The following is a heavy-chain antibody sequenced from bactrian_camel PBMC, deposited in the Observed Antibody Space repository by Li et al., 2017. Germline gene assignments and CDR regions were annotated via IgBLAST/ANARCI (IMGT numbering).Heavy chain of an antibody. CDR2: IDSDGST. Sequence: QVQLVESGGGSVQAGGSLRLSCAASGYTYSRGCMGWYRQPPGKEREGVAWIDSDGSTSVADSVKSRFAISQDNANTLYLQMDSLTPEDTAMYYCGAGARCRDRQFDYSCLGQGTQVTVS. CDR1: GYTYSRGC. D-gene: IGHD4*01. V-gene: IGHV3S9*01. J-gene: IGHJ4*01.